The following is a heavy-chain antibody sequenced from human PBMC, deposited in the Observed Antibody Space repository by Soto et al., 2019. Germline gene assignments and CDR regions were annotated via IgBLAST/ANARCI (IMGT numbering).Heavy chain of an antibody. Sequence: QAQLQQWGAGLLKPSETLSLTCSFHGVSFSGYFWSWIRRPPGKGLEWIGEINQSGTTQYNPSLKGRLTIPVNTSTNHISLNLTSVTAADTAVYYCARRYSGSGYYESWGQGSPVTISP. CDR3: ARRYSGSGYYES. V-gene: IGHV4-34*01. CDR2: INQSGTT. CDR1: GVSFSGYF. J-gene: IGHJ4*02. D-gene: IGHD5-12*01.